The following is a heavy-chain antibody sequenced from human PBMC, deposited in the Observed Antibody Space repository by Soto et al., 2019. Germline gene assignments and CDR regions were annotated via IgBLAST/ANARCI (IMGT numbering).Heavy chain of an antibody. CDR3: ARAGMATIRDPTYYFDY. CDR1: GLTFNIFA. J-gene: IGHJ4*02. V-gene: IGHV3-30-3*01. CDR2: ISYDGREI. D-gene: IGHD5-12*01. Sequence: GGSLRLSCVASGLTFNIFAFHWVRQAPGKGLEWLSVISYDGREIHYSESVKGRFTISRDSSTNTVYLEMNSLRYEDTAVYYCARAGMATIRDPTYYFDYWGQGTLVTVSS.